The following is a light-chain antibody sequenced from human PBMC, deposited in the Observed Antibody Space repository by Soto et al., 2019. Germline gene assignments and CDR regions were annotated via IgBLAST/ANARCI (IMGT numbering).Light chain of an antibody. V-gene: IGKV1-39*01. CDR1: QRVDSY. CDR3: HQTYTSVAT. Sequence: DMQVAQSPSSLYVSVGGIVTQSCQTSQRVDSYIHWYQHQLGKPPKLLIYAASTLQDGVPSRFSGGGSGTAFSLIITGLQPGDSATYYCHQTYTSVATFGQGTKV. CDR2: AAS. J-gene: IGKJ1*01.